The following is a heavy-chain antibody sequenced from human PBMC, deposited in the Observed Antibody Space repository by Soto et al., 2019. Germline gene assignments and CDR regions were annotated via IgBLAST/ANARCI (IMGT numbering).Heavy chain of an antibody. D-gene: IGHD6-25*01. J-gene: IGHJ4*02. CDR3: ATMKRARLDS. CDR1: GIMSSGYG. V-gene: IGHV1-69*09. Sequence: QEQVVQSGPAMKEPGSSVKVSCRASGIMSSGYGFSWVRQAPGQGLEWVGMINPILASTHYPQNLQGRVSLSVDKSTDTAYLEVTSLRLEDTAIYFCATMKRARLDSWGRGTVVTVSS. CDR2: INPILAST.